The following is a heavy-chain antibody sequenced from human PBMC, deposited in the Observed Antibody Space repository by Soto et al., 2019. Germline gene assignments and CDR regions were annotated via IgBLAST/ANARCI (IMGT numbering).Heavy chain of an antibody. CDR3: TKVSPQWLVHDY. D-gene: IGHD6-19*01. CDR2: IHFGGNT. J-gene: IGHJ4*02. Sequence: GGSLRLSCAASGFTVSGDYVSWVRQAPGKGLECVSVIHFGGNTYYADPVKGRFTVSRDNSKNTLYLQMNSLRVEDTAIYFCTKVSPQWLVHDYWGQGTLVTVSS. V-gene: IGHV3-53*01. CDR1: GFTVSGDY.